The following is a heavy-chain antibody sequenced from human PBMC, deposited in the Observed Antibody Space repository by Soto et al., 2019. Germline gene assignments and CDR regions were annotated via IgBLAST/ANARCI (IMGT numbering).Heavy chain of an antibody. V-gene: IGHV1-2*02. CDR3: VRGPGVIYSQFDE. D-gene: IGHD2-15*01. Sequence: DSLQVSCKTSGYIFSGYFIHWVRQAPGQGLEWMGWLNPNSGGDTKYAQAFQGRVTMTKDTSIATVYMELSDLMSDDTAVYYCVRGPGVIYSQFDEWVQGNLVTV. J-gene: IGHJ4*02. CDR2: LNPNSGGDT. CDR1: GYIFSGYF.